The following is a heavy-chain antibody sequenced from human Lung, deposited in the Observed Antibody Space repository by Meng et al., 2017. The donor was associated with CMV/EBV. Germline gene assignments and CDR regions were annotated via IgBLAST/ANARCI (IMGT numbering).Heavy chain of an antibody. CDR3: ARVGQWLPIDY. Sequence: QQHASGPGWVKPSATHSLACAVSGGSISSSNWWSWARQTPGKGLEWIGEIYHSGSTNYNPSLKSRVTISVDKSKNQFSLNLSSVTAADTAVYYCARVGQWLPIDYWGQGTLVTVSS. D-gene: IGHD6-19*01. V-gene: IGHV4-4*02. J-gene: IGHJ4*02. CDR2: IYHSGST. CDR1: GGSISSSNW.